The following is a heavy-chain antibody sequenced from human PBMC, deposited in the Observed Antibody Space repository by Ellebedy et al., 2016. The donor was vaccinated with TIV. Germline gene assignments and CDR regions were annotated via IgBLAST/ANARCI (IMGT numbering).Heavy chain of an antibody. CDR2: FYYSGST. Sequence: MPSETLSLTCTVSGGSISSSSYYWGWIRQPPGKGLAWIGSFYYSGSTYYNPSLKSRVTISVDTSKNQFSLKLSSVTAADTAVYYCARQGIPVGANDYWGQGTLVTVSS. V-gene: IGHV4-39*01. CDR1: GGSISSSSYY. CDR3: ARQGIPVGANDY. J-gene: IGHJ4*02. D-gene: IGHD1-26*01.